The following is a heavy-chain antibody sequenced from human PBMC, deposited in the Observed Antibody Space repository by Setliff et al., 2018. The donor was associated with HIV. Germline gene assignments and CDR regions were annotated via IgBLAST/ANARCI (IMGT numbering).Heavy chain of an antibody. J-gene: IGHJ5*02. CDR2: IYYSGST. V-gene: IGHV4-39*07. Sequence: SETLSLTCTVSGGSISSSSYYWGWIRQPPGKGLEWIGSIYYSGSTFYNPSLKSRVSISLDTSKNQFSLNLTSVTAADTAVYYCARVASYDFWSGLGRDWFDPWGQGTLVTVSS. CDR1: GGSISSSSYY. D-gene: IGHD3-3*01. CDR3: ARVASYDFWSGLGRDWFDP.